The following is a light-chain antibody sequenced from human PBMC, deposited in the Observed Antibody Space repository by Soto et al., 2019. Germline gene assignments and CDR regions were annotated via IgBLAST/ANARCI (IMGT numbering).Light chain of an antibody. CDR3: QQYNSYPWT. Sequence: DIQMTQSPSTLSASVGDRVTITCRASQSISSWLAWYQQKPGKAPKLLIYKASSLESGVPSRFXGXXXGXXXXXXXXXLQPDDFXXYYCQQYNSYPWTFGQGTKVEIK. V-gene: IGKV1-5*03. CDR1: QSISSW. CDR2: KAS. J-gene: IGKJ1*01.